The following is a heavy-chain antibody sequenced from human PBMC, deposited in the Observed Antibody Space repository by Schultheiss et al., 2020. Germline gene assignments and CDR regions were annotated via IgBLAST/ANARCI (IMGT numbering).Heavy chain of an antibody. J-gene: IGHJ4*02. D-gene: IGHD4-11*01. V-gene: IGHV4-59*10. CDR2: IYTTGST. CDR3: ARGGDSSNYPFDC. Sequence: SETLSLTCAVYGGSFSGYYWNWIRQPAGKGLEWIGRIYTTGSTNYNPSLKSRVTMSVDTSKNQFSLKLSSVTAADTAVYYCARGGDSSNYPFDCWGQGIQVTVSS. CDR1: GGSFSGYY.